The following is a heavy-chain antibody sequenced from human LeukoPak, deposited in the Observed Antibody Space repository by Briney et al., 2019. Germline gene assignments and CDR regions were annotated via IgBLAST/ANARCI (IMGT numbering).Heavy chain of an antibody. J-gene: IGHJ4*02. V-gene: IGHV4-61*02. CDR2: LNPSGKI. CDR1: GDSISRNSHY. Sequence: SETLSLTCSVSGDSISRNSHYWCWIRQSAGKRLEWIGRLNPSGKIDYNPSLRSRLTMSLDPSENKLSLKLSSVTAADTALYYCARGRPSGDYFDFWGQGALVTVSS. D-gene: IGHD4-17*01. CDR3: ARGRPSGDYFDF.